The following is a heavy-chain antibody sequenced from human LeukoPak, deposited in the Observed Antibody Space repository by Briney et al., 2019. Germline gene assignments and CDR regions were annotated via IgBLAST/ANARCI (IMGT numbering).Heavy chain of an antibody. D-gene: IGHD3-16*01. Sequence: GGSLRLSCAASGFSFSDYYMTWIRQAPGKGLEWVSYISSNSSYTNYADSVKGRFTISRDNAKNALYLQMNSLRGEDTAVYYCARGHAGEHYWGQGTLVTVSS. CDR3: ARGHAGEHY. J-gene: IGHJ4*02. CDR1: GFSFSDYY. V-gene: IGHV3-11*05. CDR2: ISSNSSYT.